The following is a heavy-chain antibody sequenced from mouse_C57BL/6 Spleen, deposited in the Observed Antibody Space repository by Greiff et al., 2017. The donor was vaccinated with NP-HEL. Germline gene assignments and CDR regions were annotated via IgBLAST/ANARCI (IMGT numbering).Heavy chain of an antibody. V-gene: IGHV1-39*01. Sequence: EVQLQQSGPELVKPGASVKISCKASGYSFTDYNMNWVKQSNGKSLEWIGVITPNYGTTSYNQKFKGKATLTVDQSSSTAYMQLNSLTSEDSAVYYCARRGIYGYEYAMDYWGQGTSVTVSS. D-gene: IGHD2-2*01. CDR1: GYSFTDYN. CDR3: ARRGIYGYEYAMDY. J-gene: IGHJ4*01. CDR2: ITPNYGTT.